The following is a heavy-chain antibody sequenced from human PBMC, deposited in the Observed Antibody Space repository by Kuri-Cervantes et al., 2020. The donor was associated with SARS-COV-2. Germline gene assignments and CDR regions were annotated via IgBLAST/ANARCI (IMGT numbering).Heavy chain of an antibody. Sequence: ASVKVSCKASGYTFTGYYMHWVRQAPGQRLEWMGWINAGNGNTKYSQKFQGRVTITRDTSASTAYMELSSLRSEGTAVYYCASVSYCSSTSCYIYYYYGMDVWGQGTTVTVSS. D-gene: IGHD2-2*01. CDR1: GYTFTGYY. J-gene: IGHJ6*02. V-gene: IGHV1-3*01. CDR3: ASVSYCSSTSCYIYYYYGMDV. CDR2: INAGNGNT.